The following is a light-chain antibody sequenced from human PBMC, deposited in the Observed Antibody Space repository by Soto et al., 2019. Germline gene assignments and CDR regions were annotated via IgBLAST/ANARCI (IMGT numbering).Light chain of an antibody. CDR3: SSYAGSNNWV. J-gene: IGLJ3*02. V-gene: IGLV2-8*01. Sequence: QSALTQPPSASGSPGQSVTISCTGTSSDVGGYNYVSWYQQHPGKAPKLMIYEVSKRPSGVPDRFSMIYEVSKRPSGVPDRFSGSKSGNTASLTVSGLQAEDEADYYCSSYAGSNNWVFGGGTKLTVL. CDR1: SSDVGGYNY. CDR2: EVS.